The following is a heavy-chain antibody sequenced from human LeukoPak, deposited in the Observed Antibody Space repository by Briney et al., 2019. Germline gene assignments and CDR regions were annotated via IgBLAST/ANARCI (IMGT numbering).Heavy chain of an antibody. CDR3: ARGLYSSSWFH. CDR2: INHSGST. CDR1: GFPFNNAW. Sequence: GSLRLSCAASGFPFNNAWMTWVRQPPGKGLEWIGEINHSGSTNYNPSLKSRVTISVDTSKNQFSLKLSSVTAADTAVYYCARGLYSSSWFHWGQGTLVTVSS. V-gene: IGHV4-34*01. D-gene: IGHD6-13*01. J-gene: IGHJ4*02.